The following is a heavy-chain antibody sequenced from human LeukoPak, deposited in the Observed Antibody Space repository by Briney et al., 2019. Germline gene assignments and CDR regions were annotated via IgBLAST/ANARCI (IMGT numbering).Heavy chain of an antibody. D-gene: IGHD2-2*01. CDR2: VYFTGRT. J-gene: IGHJ3*02. Sequence: SETLSLTCTVSGGSITGYYWSWIRQPPGKGLEWIAYVYFTGRTLYNPSLESRVTISVDTSKNQFSLKPSSVTAADTAVYYCAREGCSSTSCPAIRHAFDIWGQGTMVTVSS. CDR3: AREGCSSTSCPAIRHAFDI. V-gene: IGHV4-59*12. CDR1: GGSITGYY.